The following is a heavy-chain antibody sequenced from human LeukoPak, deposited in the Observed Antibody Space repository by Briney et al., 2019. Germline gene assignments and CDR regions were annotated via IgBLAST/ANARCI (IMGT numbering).Heavy chain of an antibody. CDR3: ASTYQPLVLEYYYGLDV. D-gene: IGHD2-8*02. CDR2: IYYSGST. J-gene: IGHJ6*01. V-gene: IGHV4-30-4*01. Sequence: SETLSLTCTVSGGSINSGDYDWSWLRQPPGKGLEWIGYIYYSGSTNYNPCLKSRLTISLDTSRNQFSLKVSSVTVADTAVYYCASTYQPLVLEYYYGLDVWGQGTTVTVSS. CDR1: GGSINSGDYD.